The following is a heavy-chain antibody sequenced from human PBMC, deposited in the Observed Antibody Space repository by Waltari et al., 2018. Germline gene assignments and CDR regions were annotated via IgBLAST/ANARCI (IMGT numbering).Heavy chain of an antibody. CDR2: IYYSGST. CDR3: ARQGIDFWSGYLATYGMDV. Sequence: QVQLQESGPGLVKPSETLSLTCTFSGGSFSSYYWSWIRQPPGKGLEWIGYIYYSGSTNSNPSLKSRVTISVDTSKNQLSLKLSSVTAADTAVYYCARQGIDFWSGYLATYGMDVWGQGTTVTVSS. J-gene: IGHJ6*02. V-gene: IGHV4-59*08. D-gene: IGHD3-3*01. CDR1: GGSFSSYY.